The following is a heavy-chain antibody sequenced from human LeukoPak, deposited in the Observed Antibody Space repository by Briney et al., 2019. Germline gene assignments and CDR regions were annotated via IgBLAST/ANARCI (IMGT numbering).Heavy chain of an antibody. CDR3: AKGPASGWYLNTYDY. D-gene: IGHD6-19*01. Sequence: GRSLRLSCAASGFTFDDYAMHWVRQAPGKGLEWGSGISWNSGSIGYADSVKGRFTISRDNAKNSLYLQMNSLRAEDTALYYCAKGPASGWYLNTYDYWGQGTLVTVSS. CDR2: ISWNSGSI. V-gene: IGHV3-9*01. CDR1: GFTFDDYA. J-gene: IGHJ4*02.